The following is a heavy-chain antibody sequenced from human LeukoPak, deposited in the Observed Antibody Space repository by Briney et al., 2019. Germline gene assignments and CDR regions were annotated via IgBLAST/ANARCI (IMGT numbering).Heavy chain of an antibody. D-gene: IGHD6-25*01. V-gene: IGHV3-21*01. CDR2: ISSSSSYI. CDR3: ARGWISGSPRAFDV. Sequence: PGGSLRLSCAASGFTFSSYSMNWVRQAPGKGLEWVSSISSSSSYIYYADSVKGRFTISRDNAKNSLYLQMNSLRAGDTAVYYCARGWISGSPRAFDVWGQGTLITVSS. J-gene: IGHJ3*01. CDR1: GFTFSSYS.